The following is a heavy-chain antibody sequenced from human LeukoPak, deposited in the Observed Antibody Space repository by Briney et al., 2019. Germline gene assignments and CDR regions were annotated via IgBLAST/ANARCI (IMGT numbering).Heavy chain of an antibody. V-gene: IGHV4-59*08. D-gene: IGHD3-10*01. J-gene: IGHJ4*02. CDR1: GGSISSYY. CDR2: IHYSGST. CDR3: ARRAREFGWVFDY. Sequence: SETLSLTCTVSGGSISSYYWSWTRQPPGKGLEWIAYIHYSGSTNYNPSLKSRVTISVDTSKTRFSLTLSSVTAADTAVYYCARRAREFGWVFDYWGQGTLVTVSS.